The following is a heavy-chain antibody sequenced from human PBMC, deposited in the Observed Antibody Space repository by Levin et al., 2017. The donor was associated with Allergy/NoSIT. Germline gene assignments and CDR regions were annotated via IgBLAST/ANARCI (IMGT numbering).Heavy chain of an antibody. D-gene: IGHD6-19*01. CDR2: ISWNSGSI. CDR3: AKDTHNIAVADFDY. J-gene: IGHJ4*02. V-gene: IGHV3-9*01. CDR1: GFTFDDYA. Sequence: SLKISCAASGFTFDDYAMHWVRQAPGKGLEWVSGISWNSGSIGYADSVKGRFTISRDNAKNSLYLQMNSLRAEDTALYYCAKDTHNIAVADFDYWGQGTLVTVSS.